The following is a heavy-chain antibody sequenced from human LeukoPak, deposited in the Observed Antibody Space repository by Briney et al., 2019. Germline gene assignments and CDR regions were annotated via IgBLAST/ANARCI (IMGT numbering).Heavy chain of an antibody. CDR2: IRGSGVNT. J-gene: IGHJ4*02. D-gene: IGHD2-15*01. CDR3: AKTLPYQVYCSGGSCPYLFDH. Sequence: GGSLRLSCGAPGLTFSIYGMSWLRQAPGKGLEWVSAIRGSGVNTFYADSVKGRFTISRDNSKNTLYLEMNSLRAEGTAVYYCAKTLPYQVYCSGGSCPYLFDHWGQGTLVTVSS. V-gene: IGHV3-23*01. CDR1: GLTFSIYG.